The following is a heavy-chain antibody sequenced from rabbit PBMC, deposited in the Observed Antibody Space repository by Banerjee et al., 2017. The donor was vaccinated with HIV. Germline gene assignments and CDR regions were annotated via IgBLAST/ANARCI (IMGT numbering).Heavy chain of an antibody. CDR2: IYAGSSGST. V-gene: IGHV1S45*01. J-gene: IGHJ4*01. Sequence: QEQLEESRGDLVKPEGSLTLTCTASGFSFSNGYVMCWVRQAPGKGLEWIACIYAGSSGSTYYASWAKGRFTISKTSSTTVTLQMTSLTAADTATYFCATDYGGYGYGWVTDLWGQGTLVTVS. CDR3: ATDYGGYGYGWVTDL. D-gene: IGHD6-1*01. CDR1: GFSFSNGYV.